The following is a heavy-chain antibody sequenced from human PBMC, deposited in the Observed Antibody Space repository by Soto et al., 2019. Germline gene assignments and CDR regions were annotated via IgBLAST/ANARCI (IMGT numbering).Heavy chain of an antibody. CDR1: GFTFSSYG. V-gene: IGHV3-30*18. D-gene: IGHD5-18*01. CDR3: AKDYTAMVTQYYYYGMDV. J-gene: IGHJ6*02. CDR2: ISYDGSNK. Sequence: QVQLVESGGGVVQPGRSLRLSCAASGFTFSSYGMHWVRQAPGKGLEWVAVISYDGSNKYYADSVKGRFTISRDNSKNTLYLQMNRLRAEDTAVYYCAKDYTAMVTQYYYYGMDVWGQGTTVTVSS.